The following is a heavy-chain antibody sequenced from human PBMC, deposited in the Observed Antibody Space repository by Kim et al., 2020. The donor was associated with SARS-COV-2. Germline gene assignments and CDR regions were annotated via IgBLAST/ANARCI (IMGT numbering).Heavy chain of an antibody. CDR1: GVSITSGTYY. D-gene: IGHD1-26*01. CDR3: ARDSLWGGLDV. V-gene: IGHV4-61*02. CDR2: VYTNGSP. J-gene: IGHJ6*02. Sequence: SETLSLTCSVSGVSITSGTYYWTWIRQPAGKGLEWIGRVYTNGSPNYNPSLKSRVTISRDTSKNQFSLNLGSVTAADTAVYYCARDSLWGGLDVWGPGTTVTVSS.